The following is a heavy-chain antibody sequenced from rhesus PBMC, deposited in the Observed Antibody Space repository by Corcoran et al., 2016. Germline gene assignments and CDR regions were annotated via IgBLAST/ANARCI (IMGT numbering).Heavy chain of an antibody. CDR3: AKERYSSGWANFDY. D-gene: IGHD6-31*01. Sequence: EVQLVESGGGLAKPGGSLRLSCAASGFTFSSYWMNWVSQDPGKGLEWVSAFNSGVGSPQNADSVKYRFTISRDNSKNTLSLHMNSLRAEDTAVYYCAKERYSSGWANFDYWGQGVLVTVSS. J-gene: IGHJ4*01. CDR2: FNSGVGSP. CDR1: GFTFSSYW. V-gene: IGHV3S25*01.